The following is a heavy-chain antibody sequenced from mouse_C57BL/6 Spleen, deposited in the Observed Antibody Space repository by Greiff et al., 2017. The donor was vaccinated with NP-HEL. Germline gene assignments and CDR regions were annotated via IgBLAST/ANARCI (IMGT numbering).Heavy chain of an antibody. CDR3: AIGTTVVATGYFDY. V-gene: IGHV14-3*01. D-gene: IGHD1-1*01. J-gene: IGHJ2*01. CDR2: VDPANGNT. CDR1: GFNIKNTY. Sequence: VQLQQSVAELVRPGASVKLSCTASGFNIKNTYMHWVKQRPEQGLEWIGRVDPANGNTKYAPKFRGTAPIPADTSSNTDYLQLSSLTSEDTAIYYCAIGTTVVATGYFDYWGKGTTLTVSS.